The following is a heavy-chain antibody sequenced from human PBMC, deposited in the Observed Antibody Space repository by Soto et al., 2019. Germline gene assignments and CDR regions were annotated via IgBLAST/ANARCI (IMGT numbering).Heavy chain of an antibody. CDR3: ARLDPGIAAAGSRAFAI. J-gene: IGHJ3*02. CDR1: GYTFTSYA. Sequence: ASVKVSCKASGYTFTSYAMNWVRQAPGQGLEWMGWINTNTGNPTYAQGFTGRFVFSLDTSVSTAYLQICSLKAEDTAVYYCARLDPGIAAAGSRAFAIWGQGTMVTVSS. D-gene: IGHD6-13*01. CDR2: INTNTGNP. V-gene: IGHV7-4-1*01.